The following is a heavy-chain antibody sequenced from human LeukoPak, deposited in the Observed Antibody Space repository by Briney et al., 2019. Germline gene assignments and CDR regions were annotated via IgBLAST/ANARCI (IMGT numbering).Heavy chain of an antibody. CDR3: ARRYGSGTRYMDV. J-gene: IGHJ6*03. CDR2: MNPNSGGT. D-gene: IGHD3-10*01. CDR1: GYTFTSYD. Sequence: ASVKVSCKASGYTFTSYDINWVRQATGQGLEWMGWMNPNSGGTNYAQKLQGRVTMTTDTSTSTAYMELRSLRSDDTAVYYCARRYGSGTRYMDVWGKGTTVTVSS. V-gene: IGHV1-18*01.